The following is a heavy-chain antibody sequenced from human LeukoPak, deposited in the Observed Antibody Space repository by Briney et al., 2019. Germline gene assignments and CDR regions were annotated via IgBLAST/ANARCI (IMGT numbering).Heavy chain of an antibody. D-gene: IGHD5-24*01. V-gene: IGHV3-23*01. CDR2: ISTGGGTT. Sequence: GGSLRLSCAASGFTFSSYSMNWVPQAPGTGREWVSAISTGGGTTYADSVKGRFNISRDNSMNTLYLQMNRLRAEDTAIYYCAKTIPYWYFDLWGRGTLVTVSS. CDR1: GFTFSSYS. CDR3: AKTIPYWYFDL. J-gene: IGHJ2*01.